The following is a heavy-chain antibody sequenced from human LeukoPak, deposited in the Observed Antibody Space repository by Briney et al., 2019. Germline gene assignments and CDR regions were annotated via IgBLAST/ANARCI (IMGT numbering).Heavy chain of an antibody. CDR1: GYTFTSYY. D-gene: IGHD3-16*01. Sequence: ASVKVSCKASGYTFTSYYMHWVRQATGQGLEWMGWMNPNSGNTGYAQKFQGRVTITRNTSISTAYMELSSLRSEDTAVYYCARAPKRMITFGGGYYFDYWGQGTLVTVSS. J-gene: IGHJ4*02. V-gene: IGHV1-8*01. CDR2: MNPNSGNT. CDR3: ARAPKRMITFGGGYYFDY.